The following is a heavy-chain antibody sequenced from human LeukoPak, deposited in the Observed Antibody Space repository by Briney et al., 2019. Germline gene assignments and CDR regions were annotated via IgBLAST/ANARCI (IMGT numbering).Heavy chain of an antibody. Sequence: PSETLSFTSAVSGYSISSGYYWGWIRQPPGKGLEWTGSIYHSGSTYYNPSLKSRVTISVDTSKNQFSLKLSSVTAADTAVYYCARGRGPYSNYVRGSWFDPWGQGTLVTVSS. V-gene: IGHV4-38-2*01. CDR2: IYHSGST. CDR3: ARGRGPYSNYVRGSWFDP. J-gene: IGHJ5*02. CDR1: GYSISSGYY. D-gene: IGHD4-11*01.